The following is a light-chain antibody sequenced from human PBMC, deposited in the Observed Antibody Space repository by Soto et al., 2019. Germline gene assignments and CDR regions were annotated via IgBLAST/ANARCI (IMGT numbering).Light chain of an antibody. CDR1: QTVASN. J-gene: IGKJ2*01. CDR3: QQYLNWPPQYT. V-gene: IGKV3-15*01. Sequence: EIVMTQSPASLSVSPGEGATLSCRASQTVASNLAWYQQKPGQGPRLLIHGASTRATGVPARFSGSGSGTDFTLTISTLQSEDFAVYYCQQYLNWPPQYTFGQGTKLQIK. CDR2: GAS.